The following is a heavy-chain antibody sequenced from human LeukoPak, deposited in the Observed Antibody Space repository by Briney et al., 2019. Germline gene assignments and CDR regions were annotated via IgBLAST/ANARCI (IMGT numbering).Heavy chain of an antibody. D-gene: IGHD3-3*01. V-gene: IGHV4-59*08. CDR2: IYPSGST. Sequence: SETLSLIRSVSGGSFSDYFLIWIRQSPGKGLEWIGYIYPSGSTDYNPSLKSRVTMSTDTSKNQISLKLTSVTAADTAVYFCARQATLLAGRLEAGGFDIWGRGTMVTVSS. CDR1: GGSFSDYF. CDR3: ARQATLLAGRLEAGGFDI. J-gene: IGHJ3*02.